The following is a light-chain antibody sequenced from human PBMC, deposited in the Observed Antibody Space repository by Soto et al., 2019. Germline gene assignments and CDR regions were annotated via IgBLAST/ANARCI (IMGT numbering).Light chain of an antibody. CDR3: QHYGDSRTLT. CDR1: QSVSSSY. J-gene: IGKJ4*01. V-gene: IGKV3-20*01. Sequence: EIVLTQSPGTLYLSPGERATLSCRASQSVSSSYLTWYQQKPGQAPRLLIYAASNRATGIPDRFSGGGSGADFTLTISRLEPEDFALYYFQHYGDSRTLTFGGGTKVEIK. CDR2: AAS.